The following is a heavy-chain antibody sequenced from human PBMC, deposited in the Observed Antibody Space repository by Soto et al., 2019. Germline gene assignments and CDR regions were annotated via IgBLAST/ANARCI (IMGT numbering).Heavy chain of an antibody. J-gene: IGHJ6*02. CDR1: GYSFTSYW. V-gene: IGHV5-10-1*01. D-gene: IGHD1-1*01. CDR2: IDPSDSYT. CDR3: ARHQGGLERYYYYYGMDV. Sequence: PGDSLKISCKGSGYSFTSYWISWVRQMPGKGLEWMGRIDPSDSYTNYSPSFQGHVTISADKSISTAYLQWSSLKASDTAMYYCARHQGGLERYYYYYGMDVWGQGTTVTVSS.